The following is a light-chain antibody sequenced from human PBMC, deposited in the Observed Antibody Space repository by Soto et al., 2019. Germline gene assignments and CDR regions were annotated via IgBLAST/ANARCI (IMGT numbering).Light chain of an antibody. V-gene: IGKV1-17*01. Sequence: DIQMTQSPSSLSASVGDRVTITCRARQGSRDALGWYQQKPGKAPKRLIYAASSLQSGVTSRFSGSGSGTEFTLTISSLQPEDFETYYCLQHNSYPLTFGQGTQVEIK. CDR2: AAS. CDR3: LQHNSYPLT. CDR1: QGSRDA. J-gene: IGKJ1*01.